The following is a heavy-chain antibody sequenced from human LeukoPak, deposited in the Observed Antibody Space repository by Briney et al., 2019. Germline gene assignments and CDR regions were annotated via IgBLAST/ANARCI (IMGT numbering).Heavy chain of an antibody. V-gene: IGHV4-34*01. CDR2: ISHRGST. CDR3: ARGAEDYVWGSYPNWFDP. D-gene: IGHD3-16*01. Sequence: SETLSLTCAVYGGSFSGYYWNWIRQPPGKGLEWIGEISHRGSTNYNPSLKSRVTISVDTSRSQFCLKLSSVTAADTAVYYCARGAEDYVWGSYPNWFDPWGQGTLVTVSS. CDR1: GGSFSGYY. J-gene: IGHJ5*02.